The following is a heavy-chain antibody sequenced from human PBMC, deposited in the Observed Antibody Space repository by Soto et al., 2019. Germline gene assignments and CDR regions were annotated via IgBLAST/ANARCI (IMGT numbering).Heavy chain of an antibody. J-gene: IGHJ3*02. CDR2: ISYDGSNK. Sequence: QPGGSLRLSCAASGFTFSSYAMHWVRQAPGKGLEWVAVISYDGSNKYYADSVKGRFTISRDNSKNTLYLQMNSLRAEDTAVYYFSIDSSQSSGWYDDACDIWGQGTTVTVSS. CDR3: SIDSSQSSGWYDDACDI. CDR1: GFTFSSYA. V-gene: IGHV3-30-3*01. D-gene: IGHD6-13*01.